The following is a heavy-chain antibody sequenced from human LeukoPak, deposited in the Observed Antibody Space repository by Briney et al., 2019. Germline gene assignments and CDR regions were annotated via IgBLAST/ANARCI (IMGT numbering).Heavy chain of an antibody. V-gene: IGHV1-2*06. Sequence: AASVKVSCKASGYTFTGYYMHWVRQAPGQGLEWMGRINPNSGGTNYAQKFQGRVTMTRDTSTSTAYMELSRLRSDDTAGYYCARELGITMVRGTPPRYWSQGTLVTVSS. CDR1: GYTFTGYY. CDR3: ARELGITMVRGTPPRY. D-gene: IGHD3-10*01. J-gene: IGHJ4*02. CDR2: INPNSGGT.